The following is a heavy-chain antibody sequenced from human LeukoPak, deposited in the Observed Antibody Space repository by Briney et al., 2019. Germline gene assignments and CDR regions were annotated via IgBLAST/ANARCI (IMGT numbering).Heavy chain of an antibody. CDR1: GGSISSYY. V-gene: IGHV4-59*01. J-gene: IGHJ4*02. Sequence: SETLSLTCTVSGGSISSYYWTWIRHPPGKGLEWIGYIYYIGSTNYNPSLRSRLTMSVDTSKNQFSLRLSSVIAADMAVYYCARYYDSTGSFDYWGQGTLVTVSS. D-gene: IGHD3-22*01. CDR2: IYYIGST. CDR3: ARYYDSTGSFDY.